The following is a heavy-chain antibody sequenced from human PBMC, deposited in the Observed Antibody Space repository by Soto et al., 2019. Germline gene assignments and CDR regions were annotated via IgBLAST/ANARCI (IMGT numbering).Heavy chain of an antibody. CDR1: GGSFSGYY. V-gene: IGHV4-34*01. CDR3: ARGWGRIFDY. D-gene: IGHD7-27*01. CDR2: INHSGST. Sequence: SETLSLTCAVYGGSFSGYYWSWIRPPPGKGLEWIGDINHSGSTNYNPSLKSRVTISVDTSKKQFSLKLSSVTAADTAVYYCARGWGRIFDYWGQGTLVTVSS. J-gene: IGHJ4*02.